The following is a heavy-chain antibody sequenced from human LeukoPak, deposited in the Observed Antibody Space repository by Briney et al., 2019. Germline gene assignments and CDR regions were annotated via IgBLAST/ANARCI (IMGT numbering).Heavy chain of an antibody. D-gene: IGHD3-9*01. CDR3: ANPYYDILTGYYRDFDY. J-gene: IGHJ4*02. V-gene: IGHV3-30*18. CDR2: ISYDGSNK. CDR1: GFTFSSYG. Sequence: PGGSLRLSCAASGFTFSSYGMHWVRQAPGKGLEWVAVISYDGSNKYYADSVKGRFTISRDNSKNTLYLQMNSLRAEDTAVYYCANPYYDILTGYYRDFDYWGQGTLVTVSS.